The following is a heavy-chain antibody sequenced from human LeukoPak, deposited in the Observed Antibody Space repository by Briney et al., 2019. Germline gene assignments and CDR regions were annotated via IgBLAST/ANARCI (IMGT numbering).Heavy chain of an antibody. CDR2: TYYRSKCYN. CDR1: GDSVSSNRAS. J-gene: IGHJ4*02. Sequence: SQTLSLTCAISGDSVSSNRASWTWIRQSPSRGLEWLGRTYYRSKCYNDYAVSLTSRISINPDTSKNQFSLQLNSVTPEDTAVYYCSRSDGASDFDYWGQGTLVTVSS. V-gene: IGHV6-1*01. CDR3: SRSDGASDFDY. D-gene: IGHD5-24*01.